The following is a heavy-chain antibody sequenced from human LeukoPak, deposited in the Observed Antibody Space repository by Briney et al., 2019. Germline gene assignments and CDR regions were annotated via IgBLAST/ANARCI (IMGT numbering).Heavy chain of an antibody. D-gene: IGHD6-13*01. CDR2: IYYSGST. V-gene: IGHV4-59*08. Sequence: SEILSLTCTVSGGSISSYYWSWIRQPPGKGLEWIGYIYYSGSTNYNPSLKSRVTMSVDTSKNQFSLKLSSVTAADTAVYYCARKGQQLVPDYWGQGTLVTVSS. J-gene: IGHJ4*02. CDR1: GGSISSYY. CDR3: ARKGQQLVPDY.